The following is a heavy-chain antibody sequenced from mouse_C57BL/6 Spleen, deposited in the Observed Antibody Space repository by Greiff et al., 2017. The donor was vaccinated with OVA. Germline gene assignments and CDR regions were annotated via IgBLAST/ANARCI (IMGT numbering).Heavy chain of an antibody. D-gene: IGHD4-1*01. CDR3: ARDPGTIAY. CDR1: GFTFSSYA. V-gene: IGHV5-4*01. Sequence: EVKLMESGGGLVKPGGSLKLSCAASGFTFSSYAMSWVRQTPEKRLEWVATISDGGSYTYYPDNVKGRFTISRDNAKNNLYLQMSHLKSEDTAMYYCARDPGTIAYWGQGTLVTVSA. CDR2: ISDGGSYT. J-gene: IGHJ3*01.